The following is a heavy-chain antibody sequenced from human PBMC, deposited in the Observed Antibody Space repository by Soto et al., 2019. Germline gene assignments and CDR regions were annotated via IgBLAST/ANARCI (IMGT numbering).Heavy chain of an antibody. CDR1: GFTFSSYA. D-gene: IGHD2-2*01. Sequence: EVQLLESGGGLVQPGGSLRLSCAASGFTFSSYAMSWVRQAPGKGLEWVSAISDSGGSTYYADSVKGRFTISRDNSKNTLYLQMNSLRAEDTAVYYCAKDYGDIVVVPAAIAPDYWGQGTLVTVSS. CDR3: AKDYGDIVVVPAAIAPDY. CDR2: ISDSGGST. J-gene: IGHJ4*02. V-gene: IGHV3-23*01.